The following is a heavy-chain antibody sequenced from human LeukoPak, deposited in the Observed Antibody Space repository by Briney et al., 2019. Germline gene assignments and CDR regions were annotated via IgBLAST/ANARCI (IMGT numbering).Heavy chain of an antibody. D-gene: IGHD1-26*01. CDR3: ARDKIVGATHFDY. Sequence: GGSLRLSCAASGFSFSNYWMSWVRQAPGKGLEWVANIDQDGSENYYVDSVKGRFTISRDNARNSLYLQMNSLRAEDTAVYYCARDKIVGATHFDYWGQGTLVTVSS. J-gene: IGHJ4*02. V-gene: IGHV3-7*01. CDR1: GFSFSNYW. CDR2: IDQDGSEN.